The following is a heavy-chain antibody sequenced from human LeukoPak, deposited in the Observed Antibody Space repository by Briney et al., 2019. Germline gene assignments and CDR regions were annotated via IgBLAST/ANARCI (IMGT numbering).Heavy chain of an antibody. J-gene: IGHJ5*02. CDR1: GGSISSYY. CDR2: IYYSGST. V-gene: IGHV4-59*08. D-gene: IGHD5-24*01. CDR3: ARRFAITEPSPGHNWFDP. Sequence: SETLSLTCTVSGGSISSYYWSWIRQPPGKGLEWIGYIYYSGSTNYNPSLKSRVTISVDTSKNQFSLKLSPVTAADTAVYYCARRFAITEPSPGHNWFDPWGQGTLVTVSS.